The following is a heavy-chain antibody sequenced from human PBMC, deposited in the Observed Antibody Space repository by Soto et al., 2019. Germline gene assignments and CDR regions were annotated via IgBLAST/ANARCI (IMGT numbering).Heavy chain of an antibody. V-gene: IGHV5-10-1*01. D-gene: IGHD4-4*01. CDR2: IDPYDSYT. Sequence: PGESLKISCKGSGYNFNNYWINWVRQMPGKGLEWMGRIDPYDSYTNYSPSFQGHVTISVDTSSSTAYLQWSSLKASDTAMYYCARRNHYSNYPNPYYYYGMDVWGQGTTVTVSS. CDR1: GYNFNNYW. J-gene: IGHJ6*02. CDR3: ARRNHYSNYPNPYYYYGMDV.